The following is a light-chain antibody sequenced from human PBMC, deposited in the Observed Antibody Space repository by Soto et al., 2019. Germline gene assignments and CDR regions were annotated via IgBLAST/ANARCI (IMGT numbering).Light chain of an antibody. CDR1: QIISSW. Sequence: DIQMTQSPSTLSASVGDIVTITCRASQIISSWVAWYQQKPGKAPKLMIYEASTLQSGVPSRFSGSGSGTDFTLTISSLQPEDFATYYCQKSYSTPLNFGGGTKVAIK. J-gene: IGKJ4*01. CDR2: EAS. V-gene: IGKV1-39*01. CDR3: QKSYSTPLN.